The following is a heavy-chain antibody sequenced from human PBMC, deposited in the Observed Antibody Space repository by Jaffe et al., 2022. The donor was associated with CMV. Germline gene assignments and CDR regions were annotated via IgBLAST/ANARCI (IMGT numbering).Heavy chain of an antibody. Sequence: QVQLVQSGAEVKKPGASVKVACKASGYSFIRHPIAWVRQAPGQGLEWMGWISPENRNTNYAQKFEGRVTMTTDTSTSTAYMELRRLRSDDTAVYYCAREGIPAAVPAENWFGPWGQGTLVSVSS. CDR1: GYSFIRHP. D-gene: IGHD6-13*01. V-gene: IGHV1-18*04. CDR3: AREGIPAAVPAENWFGP. CDR2: ISPENRNT. J-gene: IGHJ5*02.